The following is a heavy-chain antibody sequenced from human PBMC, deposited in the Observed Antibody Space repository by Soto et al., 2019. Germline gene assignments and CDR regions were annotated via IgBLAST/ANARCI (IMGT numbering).Heavy chain of an antibody. CDR3: AKYRRTETEGYTLDF. V-gene: IGHV4-59*03. CDR2: VYYTGNT. Sequence: SETLSLTCTISGGSISGFYCSWIRQPPWKGLEWIGFVYYTGNTKYNPSLESRVAMSADTSKNQFSLKVTSVTAADTAVYYCAKYRRTETEGYTLDFWGQGTLVTDSP. CDR1: GGSISGFY. J-gene: IGHJ4*02. D-gene: IGHD2-15*01.